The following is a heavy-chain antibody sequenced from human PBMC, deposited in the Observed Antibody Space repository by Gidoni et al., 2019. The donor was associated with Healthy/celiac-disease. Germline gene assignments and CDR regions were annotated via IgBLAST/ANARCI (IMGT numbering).Heavy chain of an antibody. CDR1: GFPFSTAW. CDR3: TTPIWFGELLSDY. Sequence: VQLVESGGGLVKPGGSLRLSCAASGFPFSTAWMRWVRQAPGKGLGWVGRIKSKTDGGTTDYAATVKGRFTISRDDSKNTLYLQMNSLKTEDTAVYYCTTPIWFGELLSDYWGQGTLVTVSS. V-gene: IGHV3-15*01. J-gene: IGHJ4*02. D-gene: IGHD3-10*01. CDR2: IKSKTDGGTT.